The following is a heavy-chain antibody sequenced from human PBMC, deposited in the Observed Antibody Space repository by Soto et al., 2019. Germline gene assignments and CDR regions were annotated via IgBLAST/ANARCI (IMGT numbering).Heavy chain of an antibody. CDR1: GFTFSSYA. J-gene: IGHJ4*02. CDR3: AKEADISGYYPDY. V-gene: IGHV3-23*01. D-gene: IGHD3-22*01. Sequence: GGSLRLSCGTSGFTFSSYAMSWVRQAPGEGLEWVSAVSSIGGITYYTDSVKGRSTISRDNSKNTLHLQVNSLRGEDTAVYYCAKEADISGYYPDYWGQGTQVTVSS. CDR2: VSSIGGIT.